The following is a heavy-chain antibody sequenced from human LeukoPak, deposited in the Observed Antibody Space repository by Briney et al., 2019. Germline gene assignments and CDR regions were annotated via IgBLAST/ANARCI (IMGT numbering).Heavy chain of an antibody. V-gene: IGHV2-5*01. Sequence: SGPTLVQPPQPLTLTCTFSGFSLSTSGVGVGWIRQPPGKALEWLAPIYWNDDKRYSPSLKSRLTITKDTSKNQVVLTMTNMDPVDTATYYCARSTSDGFDPWGQGTLVTVSS. D-gene: IGHD2-2*01. J-gene: IGHJ5*02. CDR1: GFSLSTSGVG. CDR3: ARSTSDGFDP. CDR2: IYWNDDK.